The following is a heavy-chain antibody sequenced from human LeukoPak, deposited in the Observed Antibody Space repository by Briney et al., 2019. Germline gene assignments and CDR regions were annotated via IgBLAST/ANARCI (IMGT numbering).Heavy chain of an antibody. Sequence: SVKVSCKASGGTFSSYAISWVRQPPGQGLEWMGGIIPIFGTANYAQKFQGRVTITADESTSTAYMELSSLRSEDTAVYYCARGYSYGPPKGTADVWGKGTTVTVSS. CDR3: ARGYSYGPPKGTADV. CDR1: GGTFSSYA. D-gene: IGHD5-18*01. CDR2: IIPIFGTA. J-gene: IGHJ6*04. V-gene: IGHV1-69*13.